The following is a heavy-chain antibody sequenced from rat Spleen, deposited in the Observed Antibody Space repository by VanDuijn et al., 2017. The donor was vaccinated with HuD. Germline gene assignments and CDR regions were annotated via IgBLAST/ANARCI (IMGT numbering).Heavy chain of an antibody. D-gene: IGHD5-1*01. CDR2: IVYDGSST. Sequence: EVQLVESGGGLVQPGRSLKLSCAASGFTLSTYAMAWVRQAPTKGLEWVATIVYDGSSTYYRDSVKGRFTTSRANAINTLYLQMDSLRSEDTATYYCARQNWPYYFDYWGQGVMVTVSS. CDR3: ARQNWPYYFDY. J-gene: IGHJ2*01. CDR1: GFTLSTYA. V-gene: IGHV5-29*01.